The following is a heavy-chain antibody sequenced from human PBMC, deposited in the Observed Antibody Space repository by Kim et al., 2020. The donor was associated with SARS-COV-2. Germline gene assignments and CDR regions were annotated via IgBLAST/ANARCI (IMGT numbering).Heavy chain of an antibody. CDR2: VNHSGST. Sequence: SETLSLTCSFYGGSISGYYWSWIRQPPGKGLEWIGEVNHSGSTNYNPSLKSRVNMSVDTSKNQFSLKLSSVTAADTAVYYCARVVAPGLAAAGTRSYYYYGMDVWGQGTTVTVSS. D-gene: IGHD6-13*01. J-gene: IGHJ6*02. CDR3: ARVVAPGLAAAGTRSYYYYGMDV. CDR1: GGSISGYY. V-gene: IGHV4-34*01.